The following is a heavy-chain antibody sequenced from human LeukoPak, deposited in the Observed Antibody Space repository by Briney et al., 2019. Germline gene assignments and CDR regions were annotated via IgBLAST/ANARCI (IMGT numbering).Heavy chain of an antibody. V-gene: IGHV4-61*02. CDR1: GGSISSGSYS. CDR2: IYTSGST. J-gene: IGHJ4*02. Sequence: SETLSLTCTVSGGSISSGSYSWTWLRQPAGKGLEWIGRIYTSGSTNYNPSLKSRVTISVDTSKNQFSLKLSSVTAADTAVYYCARDQADYYDTSGYSHWGQGTLVTVSS. D-gene: IGHD3-22*01. CDR3: ARDQADYYDTSGYSH.